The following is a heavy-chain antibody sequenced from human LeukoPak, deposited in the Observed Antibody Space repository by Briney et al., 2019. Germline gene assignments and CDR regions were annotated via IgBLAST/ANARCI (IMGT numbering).Heavy chain of an antibody. CDR2: ISSSST. CDR1: GFSFSTYW. V-gene: IGHV3-69-1*01. Sequence: GGSLRLSCAASGFSFSTYWMNWVRQVPGKGLEWVSSISSSSTYADSVKGRFTISRDSAKNSLYLQMNSLRAEDTAVYYCARDYGYEIDYWGQGTLVTVSS. J-gene: IGHJ4*02. D-gene: IGHD5-24*01. CDR3: ARDYGYEIDY.